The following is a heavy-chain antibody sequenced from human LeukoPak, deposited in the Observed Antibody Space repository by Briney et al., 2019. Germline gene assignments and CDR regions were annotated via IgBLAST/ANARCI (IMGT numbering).Heavy chain of an antibody. V-gene: IGHV3-7*05. CDR2: IKQGGSEK. J-gene: IGHJ4*02. Sequence: GGSLRLSCAAPGFTFRSYWMSWVRQAPGKGLEWVANIKQGGSEKYYVDSVKGRFTISRDNAKNSLYLQMNTLRVEDTAVYYCASQDDTGYFDYWGQGTLVTVSS. D-gene: IGHD2-8*02. CDR1: GFTFRSYW. CDR3: ASQDDTGYFDY.